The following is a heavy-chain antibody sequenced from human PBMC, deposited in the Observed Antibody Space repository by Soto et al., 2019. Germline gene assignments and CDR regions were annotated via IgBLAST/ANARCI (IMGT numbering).Heavy chain of an antibody. CDR3: ALWGTSAGFDL. D-gene: IGHD3-16*01. J-gene: IGHJ4*02. Sequence: QVQLVESGGGVVQPGTSLRLSCAASGFRFKSFVMHWVRQAPGKGLAWVAFTSYDGNNKDYGDSVKGRFTVARDNSQNTLHLKMHFLRPEYTALYHCALWGTSAGFDLWGQGTLVSVSS. V-gene: IGHV3-30*19. CDR1: GFRFKSFV. CDR2: TSYDGNNK.